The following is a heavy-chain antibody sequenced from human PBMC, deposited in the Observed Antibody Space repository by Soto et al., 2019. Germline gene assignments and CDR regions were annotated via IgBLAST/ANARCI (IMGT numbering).Heavy chain of an antibody. J-gene: IGHJ6*02. CDR1: GYTFTSYD. Sequence: QVQLVQSGAEVKKPGASVKVSCKASGYTFTSYDINWVRQATGQGLGWMGWRKPNSANTGYAQKLQGRVTMTRKTTISTAYMELSRLRTEDTAVYYCAREGARGMDVWGQGTTVTVSS. D-gene: IGHD3-16*01. CDR3: AREGARGMDV. V-gene: IGHV1-8*01. CDR2: RKPNSANT.